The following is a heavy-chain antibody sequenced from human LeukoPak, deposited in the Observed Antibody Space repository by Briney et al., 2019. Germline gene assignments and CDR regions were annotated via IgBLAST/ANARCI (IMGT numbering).Heavy chain of an antibody. CDR2: INPNSGGT. J-gene: IGHJ4*02. Sequence: ASVKVSCKASGYTFTGYYMHWVRQAPGQGLEWMGWINPNSGGTNYAQKFQGRVTMTRDTSISTAYMDLSRLRSDDTAVYYCAKDGGVWFGESNDYWGQGTLVTVSS. CDR1: GYTFTGYY. D-gene: IGHD3-10*01. V-gene: IGHV1-2*02. CDR3: AKDGGVWFGESNDY.